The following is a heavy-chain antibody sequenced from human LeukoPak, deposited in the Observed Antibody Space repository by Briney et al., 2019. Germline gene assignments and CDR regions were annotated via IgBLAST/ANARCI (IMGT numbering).Heavy chain of an antibody. Sequence: SQTLSLTCTVSGGSITSSGHYWSWIRQLPGKGLEWIGYIYYTGSTYYNPSLKSRLTISVDTSKNQFSLKLSSVTAADTAVYYCATDRGYAFDYWGQGTLVTVSS. CDR2: IYYTGST. CDR3: ATDRGYAFDY. V-gene: IGHV4-31*03. CDR1: GGSITSSGHY. D-gene: IGHD1-1*01. J-gene: IGHJ4*02.